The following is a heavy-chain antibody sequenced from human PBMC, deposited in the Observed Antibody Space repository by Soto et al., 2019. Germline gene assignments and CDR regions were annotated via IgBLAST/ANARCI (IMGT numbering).Heavy chain of an antibody. CDR2: IHPGDSDT. CDR3: VRQGLNRMSPVPATSDY. V-gene: IGHV5-51*01. CDR1: GYIFTNYW. Sequence: GESLKISCKGSGYIFTNYWIAWVRQVPGKGLEWMGIIHPGDSDTRYTPSFHGQVTISVDRSTSTAYLQWSSLEASDTAIYYCVRQGLNRMSPVPATSDYWGKETLVTVPS. D-gene: IGHD2-15*01. J-gene: IGHJ4*02.